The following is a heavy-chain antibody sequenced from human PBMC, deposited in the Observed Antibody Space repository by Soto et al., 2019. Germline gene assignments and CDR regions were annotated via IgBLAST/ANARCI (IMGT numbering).Heavy chain of an antibody. CDR1: GYTLTELS. D-gene: IGHD2-15*01. V-gene: IGHV1-24*01. Sequence: ASVKVSCKVSGYTLTELSMHWVRQAPGKGLEWMGGFDPEDGETIYAQKFQGRVTMTEDTSTDTAYMELSSLRSEDTAVYYCAASRWKLLLGRVYYYYYYGMDVWGQGTTVTVSS. CDR3: AASRWKLLLGRVYYYYYYGMDV. CDR2: FDPEDGET. J-gene: IGHJ6*02.